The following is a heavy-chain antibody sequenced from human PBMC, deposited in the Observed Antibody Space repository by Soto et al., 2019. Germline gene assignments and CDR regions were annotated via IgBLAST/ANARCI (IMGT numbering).Heavy chain of an antibody. V-gene: IGHV4-39*01. CDR3: ARHFIGYFWSGHDYYYYYMDV. Sequence: SETLSLTCTVSGGSISSSSYYWGWIRQPPRKGLEWIGSIYYSGSTYYNPSLKSRVTISVDTSKNQFSLKLSSVTAADTAVYYCARHFIGYFWSGHDYYYYYMDVWGKGTTVTVSS. J-gene: IGHJ6*03. CDR2: IYYSGST. D-gene: IGHD3-3*01. CDR1: GGSISSSSYY.